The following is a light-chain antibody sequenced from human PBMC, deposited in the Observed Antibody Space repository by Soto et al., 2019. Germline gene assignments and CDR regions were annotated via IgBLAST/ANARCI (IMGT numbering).Light chain of an antibody. CDR1: SSNIGSNT. Sequence: QSVLTQPPSASGTPGQRVTISCSGSSSNIGSNTVNWYQQLPGTAPKLLIYTDYQRPSGVPGRFSGSKSSTSASLAISGLQSEDEADYYCAAWDDSLNAYVFGTGTKVTVL. V-gene: IGLV1-44*01. CDR3: AAWDDSLNAYV. J-gene: IGLJ1*01. CDR2: TDY.